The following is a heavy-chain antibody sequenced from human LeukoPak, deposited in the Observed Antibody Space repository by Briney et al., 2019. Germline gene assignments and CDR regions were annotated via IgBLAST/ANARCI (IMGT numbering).Heavy chain of an antibody. CDR1: GFTFSSYA. D-gene: IGHD4-17*01. CDR3: AKVGHYGDYLDYYYYYYMDV. V-gene: IGHV3-23*01. Sequence: GGSLRLSCGASGFTFSSYAMSWVRQAPGKGLEWVSGISGSDGYTYYADSVKGRFTISRDNSKNTLSLQMNSLRAEDTAVYYCAKVGHYGDYLDYYYYYYMDVWGKGTTVTISS. CDR2: ISGSDGYT. J-gene: IGHJ6*03.